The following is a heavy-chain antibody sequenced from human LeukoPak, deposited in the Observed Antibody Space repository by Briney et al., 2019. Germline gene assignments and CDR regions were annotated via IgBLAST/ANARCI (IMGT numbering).Heavy chain of an antibody. CDR2: INHSGST. CDR1: GGSFSGYY. CDR3: ARILRSPFDI. V-gene: IGHV4-34*01. Sequence: SETLSLTCAVYGGSFSGYYWSWIRQPPGKGLEWIGEINHSGSTNYNPSLKSRVTISVDTSKNQFSLKLSSVTAADTAVYYCARILRSPFDIWGQGTMVTVSS. J-gene: IGHJ3*02. D-gene: IGHD3-10*01.